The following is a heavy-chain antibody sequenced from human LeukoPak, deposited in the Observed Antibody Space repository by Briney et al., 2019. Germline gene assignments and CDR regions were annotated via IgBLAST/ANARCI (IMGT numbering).Heavy chain of an antibody. CDR2: INPRGGST. CDR3: ARVKSYYYDTSDKDAFDI. D-gene: IGHD3-22*01. V-gene: IGHV1-46*01. Sequence: ASVKVSCKAPGYTFTSRFMHWVRQAPGQGLEWMGIINPRGGSTSYTQKFQGRVTMTRDTSTSTVYMELSSLRSEDTAVYYCARVKSYYYDTSDKDAFDIWGQGTMVTVSS. J-gene: IGHJ3*02. CDR1: GYTFTSRF.